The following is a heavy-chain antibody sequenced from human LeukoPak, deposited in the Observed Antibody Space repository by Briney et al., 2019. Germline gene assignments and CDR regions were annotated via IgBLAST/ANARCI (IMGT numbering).Heavy chain of an antibody. CDR1: GGSFGGYY. J-gene: IGHJ4*02. CDR2: INHSGST. D-gene: IGHD3-10*01. Sequence: PSETLSLTCAVHGGSFGGYYWSWIRQPPGKGLEWIGEINHSGSTNYNPSLKSRVTISVDTSKNQFSLKLSSVTAADTAVYYCALITMVRGVHFDYWGQGTLVTVSS. V-gene: IGHV4-34*01. CDR3: ALITMVRGVHFDY.